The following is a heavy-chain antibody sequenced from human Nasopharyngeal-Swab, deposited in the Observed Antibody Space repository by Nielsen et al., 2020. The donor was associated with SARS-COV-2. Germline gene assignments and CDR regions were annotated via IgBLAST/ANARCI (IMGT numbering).Heavy chain of an antibody. Sequence: ASVKVSCKASGYTLTAYALNWARQAPGQGLEWMGWINTNTGKPTYAPGFAGRFVFSLDTSVSTAYLQISNLKAEDTAVYYCARAVILVAGIDYWGPGTLVTVSS. V-gene: IGHV7-4-1*02. J-gene: IGHJ4*02. CDR1: GYTLTAYA. CDR2: INTNTGKP. CDR3: ARAVILVAGIDY. D-gene: IGHD6-19*01.